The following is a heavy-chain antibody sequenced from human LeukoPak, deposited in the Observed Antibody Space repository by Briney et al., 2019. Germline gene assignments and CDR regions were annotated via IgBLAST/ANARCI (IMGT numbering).Heavy chain of an antibody. Sequence: GGSLRLSCAASGFTLSNYWMHWVRQAPGKGLVWVSCIKTDGVTTNYADSVKGRFTISRDNAKNTLYLQMNSLRAEDTAVYYCANLNDYYDSSGYSDYWGQGTLVTVSS. CDR1: GFTLSNYW. D-gene: IGHD3-22*01. J-gene: IGHJ4*02. CDR3: ANLNDYYDSSGYSDY. V-gene: IGHV3-74*01. CDR2: IKTDGVTT.